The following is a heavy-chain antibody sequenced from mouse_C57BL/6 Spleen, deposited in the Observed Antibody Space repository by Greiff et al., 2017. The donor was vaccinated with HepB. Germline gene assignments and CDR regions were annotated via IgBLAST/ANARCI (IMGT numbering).Heavy chain of an antibody. J-gene: IGHJ3*01. D-gene: IGHD1-1*01. CDR3: ASDYGSSYWFAY. CDR1: GYSITSGYD. Sequence: EVHLVESGPGMVKPSQSLSLTCTVTGYSITSGYDWHWIRHFPGNKLEWMGYISYSGSTNYNPSLKSRISITHDTSKNHFFLKLNSVTTEDTATYYCASDYGSSYWFAYWGQGTLVTVSA. CDR2: ISYSGST. V-gene: IGHV3-1*01.